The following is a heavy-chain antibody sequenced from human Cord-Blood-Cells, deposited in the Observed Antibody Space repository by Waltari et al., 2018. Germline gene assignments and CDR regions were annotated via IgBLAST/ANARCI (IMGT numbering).Heavy chain of an antibody. J-gene: IGHJ4*02. Sequence: QITLKESGPTLVKPTQTLTLTCTFSGFSLSTSGVGVGWIRQPPGKALEWLALIYWNVDKRDSPSMKRRLSITKDTSKNQVVLTMTNMDPVDTSTYYCAHSRGAAGTNQLDYWGQGTLVTVSS. CDR2: IYWNVDK. D-gene: IGHD6-13*01. V-gene: IGHV2-5*01. CDR3: AHSRGAAGTNQLDY. CDR1: GFSLSTSGVG.